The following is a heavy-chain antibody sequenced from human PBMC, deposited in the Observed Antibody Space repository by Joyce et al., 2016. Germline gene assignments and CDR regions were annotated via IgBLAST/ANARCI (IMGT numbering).Heavy chain of an antibody. CDR1: GFTLRSYA. D-gene: IGHD3-16*01. J-gene: IGHJ6*03. V-gene: IGHV1-18*04. Sequence: QVQLVQSGAEVKKPGASVRLSCKSSGFTLRSYALSLVRQGPGQGLEWMGWMHIYNGKANYAPRFQGRVTLTTDTSTNTAYMDVRSLISDDTAVYYCARGRTTDNYYYYRDVWGKGTTVIVS. CDR3: ARGRTTDNYYYYRDV. CDR2: MHIYNGKA.